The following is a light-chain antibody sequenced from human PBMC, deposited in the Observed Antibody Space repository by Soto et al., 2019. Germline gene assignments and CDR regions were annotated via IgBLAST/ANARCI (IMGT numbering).Light chain of an antibody. CDR2: GAS. V-gene: IGKV3-20*01. Sequence: EIVLTQSPGTLPLSPGERATLSCRASQSVSSSYLAWYQQKPSQAPRLLIYGASSRATGIPDRFSGSGSGTDFTLTISRLEPEDFAVYYCQEYGSSRTFGQGTKWISN. J-gene: IGKJ1*01. CDR1: QSVSSSY. CDR3: QEYGSSRT.